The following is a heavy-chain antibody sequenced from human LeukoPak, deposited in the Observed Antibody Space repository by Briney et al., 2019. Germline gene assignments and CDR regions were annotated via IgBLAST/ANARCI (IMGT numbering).Heavy chain of an antibody. CDR3: AKDLYYDFWSGFDY. D-gene: IGHD3-3*01. CDR1: GFTFSSYA. J-gene: IGHJ4*02. Sequence: QAGGSLRLSCAASGFTFSSYAMSWVRQAPGKGLEWVSAISGSGGSTYYADSVKGRFTISRDNSKNTLYLQMNSLRAEDTAVYYCAKDLYYDFWSGFDYWGQGTLVTVSS. CDR2: ISGSGGST. V-gene: IGHV3-23*01.